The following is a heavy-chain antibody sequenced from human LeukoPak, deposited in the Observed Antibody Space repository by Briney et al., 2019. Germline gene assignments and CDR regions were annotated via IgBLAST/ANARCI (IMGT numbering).Heavy chain of an antibody. V-gene: IGHV3-74*01. CDR2: IDGGGNNR. Sequence: GGSLRLSCAASGFTFSNYWMHWVRQVPGKGLVWVSRIDGGGNNRNYADSVKGRFSISRDNVKSTLYLQMNSLRAEDTAVYYCARGPGSSGGAYVGDYWGHGALVTVSS. D-gene: IGHD3-22*01. CDR1: GFTFSNYW. CDR3: ARGPGSSGGAYVGDY. J-gene: IGHJ4*01.